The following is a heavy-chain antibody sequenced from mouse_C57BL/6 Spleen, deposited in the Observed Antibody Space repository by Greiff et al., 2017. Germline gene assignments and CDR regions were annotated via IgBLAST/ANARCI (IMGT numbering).Heavy chain of an antibody. J-gene: IGHJ3*01. V-gene: IGHV2-6-1*01. CDR2: IWSDGST. CDR1: GFSLTGYG. Sequence: QVQLKESGPGLVAPSQSLSITCTVSGFSLTGYGVHWVRQPPGKGLEWLVVIWSDGSTTYNSALKSRLSISKDNSKSQVFLKMNSLQTDDTAMYYCARHDVYYYGSSPFAYWGQGTLVTVSA. CDR3: ARHDVYYYGSSPFAY. D-gene: IGHD1-1*01.